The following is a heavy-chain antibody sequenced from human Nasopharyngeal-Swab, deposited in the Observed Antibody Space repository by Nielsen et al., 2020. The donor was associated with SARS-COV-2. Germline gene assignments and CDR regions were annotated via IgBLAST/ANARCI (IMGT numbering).Heavy chain of an antibody. D-gene: IGHD3-3*01. J-gene: IGHJ3*02. CDR2: ISYDGSNK. Sequence: GESLKISCAASGFTFSSYGMHWVRQAPGKGLEWVAVISYDGSNKYYADSVKGRFTISRDNSKNTLYLQMNSLRAEDTAVYYCANLIFGDASDIWGQGTMVTVSS. CDR3: ANLIFGDASDI. V-gene: IGHV3-30*18. CDR1: GFTFSSYG.